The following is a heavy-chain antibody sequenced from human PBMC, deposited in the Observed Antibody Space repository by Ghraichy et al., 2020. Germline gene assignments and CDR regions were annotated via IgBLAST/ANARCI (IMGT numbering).Heavy chain of an antibody. Sequence: SETLSLTCAVYGGSFSGYYWSWIRQPPGKGLEWIGESNHSGSTNYNPSLKSRVTISVDTSKNQFSLKLSSVTAADTAVYYCARALRYYDYVWGSYRNIPNWFDPWGQGTLVTVSS. J-gene: IGHJ5*02. D-gene: IGHD3-16*02. CDR1: GGSFSGYY. V-gene: IGHV4-34*01. CDR3: ARALRYYDYVWGSYRNIPNWFDP. CDR2: SNHSGST.